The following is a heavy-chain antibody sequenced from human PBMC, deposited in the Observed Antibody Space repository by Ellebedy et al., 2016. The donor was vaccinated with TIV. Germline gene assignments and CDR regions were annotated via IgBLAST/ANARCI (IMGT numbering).Heavy chain of an antibody. CDR3: SRLAAGGVRYFDV. Sequence: AASVKVSCKASGYTFTSYYMHWVRQAPGQGLEWMGWLTPLNGNTNYAQKFQGRVTMTSDTSTTTAYLGLRSLRSDDTAVYYCSRLAAGGVRYFDVWGRGTLVTVSS. CDR2: LTPLNGNT. J-gene: IGHJ2*01. D-gene: IGHD6-13*01. CDR1: GYTFTSYY. V-gene: IGHV1-18*04.